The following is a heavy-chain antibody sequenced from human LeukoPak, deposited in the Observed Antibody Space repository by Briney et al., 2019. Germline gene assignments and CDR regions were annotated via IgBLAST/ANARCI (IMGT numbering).Heavy chain of an antibody. Sequence: GGSLRLSCAASGFTFSSYAMSWVRQVPGKGLEWVSSISGSGGSTYYADSVKGRFTISRDNSKNTLYLQMNSLRAEDTALYYCAEWNSVYWYFDLWGRGTLVTVSS. J-gene: IGHJ2*01. CDR2: ISGSGGST. CDR1: GFTFSSYA. V-gene: IGHV3-23*01. D-gene: IGHD1-1*01. CDR3: AEWNSVYWYFDL.